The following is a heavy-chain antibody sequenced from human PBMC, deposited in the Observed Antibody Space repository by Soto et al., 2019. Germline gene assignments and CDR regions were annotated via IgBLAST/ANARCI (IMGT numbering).Heavy chain of an antibody. Sequence: EVQMVESGGGLVQPGGSLRLPCAASGFIVSSSYMIWVRQAQGKGLGWVTVISSAGSTYYADSVKGRFTIYRDSSKNTLYLQMDSLRVEDTAVYYCARSPTRTNYADCFDPWGQGTLVTVSS. J-gene: IGHJ5*02. CDR1: GFIVSSSY. D-gene: IGHD4-4*01. CDR2: ISSAGST. CDR3: ARSPTRTNYADCFDP. V-gene: IGHV3-66*01.